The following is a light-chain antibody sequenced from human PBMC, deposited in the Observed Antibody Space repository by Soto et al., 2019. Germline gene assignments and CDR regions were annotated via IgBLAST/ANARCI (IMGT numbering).Light chain of an antibody. J-gene: IGKJ2*01. CDR2: AAS. CDR1: QTLSNF. CDR3: QQSYSMPYT. V-gene: IGKV1-39*01. Sequence: DLHSTHPPSSLAASVAERVSITCRASQTLSNFLNWYQQKPGKAPQLLIYAASSLQSGVPSRFSGSGSGTDFTLSISSLQPEDFATYFCQQSYSMPYTFGHGTKVDIK.